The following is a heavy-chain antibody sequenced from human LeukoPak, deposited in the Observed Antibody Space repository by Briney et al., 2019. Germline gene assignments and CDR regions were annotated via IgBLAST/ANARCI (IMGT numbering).Heavy chain of an antibody. CDR2: INTEGRST. V-gene: IGHV3-74*01. CDR3: ARNSNGMSN. Sequence: GGSLRLACVASGFTFTNYGMRWVRQAPGKGLVWVSYINTEGRSTTYADSVKGRFTISSDNDKNTLYLQMSSLRAEDTAMYYCARNSNGMSNWGQGPLVIVSS. J-gene: IGHJ4*02. CDR1: GFTFTNYG. D-gene: IGHD2-8*01.